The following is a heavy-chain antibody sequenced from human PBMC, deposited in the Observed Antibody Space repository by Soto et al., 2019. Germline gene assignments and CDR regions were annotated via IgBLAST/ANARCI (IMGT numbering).Heavy chain of an antibody. CDR2: INHSGST. D-gene: IGHD3-3*01. CDR3: ARLALRFHGAFDI. CDR1: GGSFSGYY. J-gene: IGHJ3*02. V-gene: IGHV4-34*01. Sequence: QVQLQQWGAGLLKPSETLSLTCAVYGGSFSGYYWSWIRQPPGKGLEWIGEINHSGSTNYNPSLKSRVTTSVYTSKNQFSLKLSSVTAADTAVYYCARLALRFHGAFDIWGQGTMVTVSS.